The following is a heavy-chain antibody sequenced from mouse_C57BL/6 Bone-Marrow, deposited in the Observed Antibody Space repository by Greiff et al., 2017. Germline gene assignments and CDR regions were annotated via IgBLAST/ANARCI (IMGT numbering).Heavy chain of an antibody. Sequence: QVQLQQPGAELVKPGASVKLSCKASGYTFTSYWMHWVKQRPGQGLEWIGMIHPNSGRTNYKENFQSKATLTVDKSSRTTYMQLSSLTSEDSAGYCWETIDSYFDYWGQGTTLTVSS. V-gene: IGHV1-64*01. CDR3: ETIDSYFDY. J-gene: IGHJ2*01. CDR2: IHPNSGRT. CDR1: GYTFTSYW.